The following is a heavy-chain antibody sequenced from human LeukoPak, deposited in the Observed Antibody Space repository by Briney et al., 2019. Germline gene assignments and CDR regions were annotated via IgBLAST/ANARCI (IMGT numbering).Heavy chain of an antibody. Sequence: PGGSLRLSCAASGYTFSSHGLTWVRQAPGKGLEWISTINGAGGNTFYAETVKGRFTISRDNSKNTLYLQMHNLRAEDTAIYYCAKVSVCYGCYLDYWGQGTLVTVS. CDR3: AKVSVCYGCYLDY. CDR1: GYTFSSHG. J-gene: IGHJ4*02. V-gene: IGHV3-23*01. CDR2: INGAGGNT. D-gene: IGHD3-16*01.